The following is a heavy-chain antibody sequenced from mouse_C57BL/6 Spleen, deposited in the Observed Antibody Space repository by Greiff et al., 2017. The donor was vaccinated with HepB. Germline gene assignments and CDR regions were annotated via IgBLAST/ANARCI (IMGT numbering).Heavy chain of an antibody. CDR2: IYPGDGDT. CDR3: ARGNYVLYAMDY. V-gene: IGHV1-80*01. CDR1: GYAFSSYW. D-gene: IGHD2-1*01. J-gene: IGHJ4*01. Sequence: VQVVESGAELVKPGASVKISCKASGYAFSSYWMNWVKQRPGKGLEWIGQIYPGDGDTNYNGKFKGKATLTADKSSSTAYMQLSSLTSEDSAVYFCARGNYVLYAMDYWGQGTSVTVSS.